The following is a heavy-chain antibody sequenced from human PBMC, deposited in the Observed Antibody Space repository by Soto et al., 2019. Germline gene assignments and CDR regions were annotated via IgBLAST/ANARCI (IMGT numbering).Heavy chain of an antibody. CDR1: GYTFTSYD. V-gene: IGHV1-8*01. D-gene: IGHD3-10*01. J-gene: IGHJ6*02. CDR3: ARVKRGVRPYNYYYGMDV. CDR2: MNPNSGNT. Sequence: ASVKVSCKASGYTFTSYDINWVRQANGQGLEWMGWMNPNSGNTGYAQKFQGRVTMTRNTSISTAYMELSSLRSEDTAVYYCARVKRGVRPYNYYYGMDVWGQGTTVTVSS.